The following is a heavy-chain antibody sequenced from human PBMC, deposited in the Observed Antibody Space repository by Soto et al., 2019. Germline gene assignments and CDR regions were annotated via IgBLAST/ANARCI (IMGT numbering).Heavy chain of an antibody. CDR1: GYNFTAFW. CDR2: IDPSDSYT. V-gene: IGHV5-10-1*01. CDR3: ARVHKNWFDS. Sequence: GESLKISCKASGYNFTAFWIHWVRQTPGKGLEWLGKIDPSDSYTNYSPSFEGHVTISTDKSTTTAFLQWSSLRASDTALYYCARVHKNWFDSWGQGALVTVSS. J-gene: IGHJ5*01.